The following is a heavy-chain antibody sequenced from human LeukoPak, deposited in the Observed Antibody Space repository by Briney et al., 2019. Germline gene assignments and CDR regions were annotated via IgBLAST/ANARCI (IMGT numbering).Heavy chain of an antibody. CDR3: ARGSRLGELSPDFDY. J-gene: IGHJ4*02. D-gene: IGHD3-16*02. CDR2: INPEDSDT. V-gene: IGHV5-51*01. CDR1: GYSFTSYW. Sequence: GESLKISCKGSGYSFTSYWIGWVRQMPGKGLEWMGIINPEDSDTTYSPSFQGQVTISADKSISIAYLQWSSLKASDTAMYYCARGSRLGELSPDFDYWGQGTLVTVSS.